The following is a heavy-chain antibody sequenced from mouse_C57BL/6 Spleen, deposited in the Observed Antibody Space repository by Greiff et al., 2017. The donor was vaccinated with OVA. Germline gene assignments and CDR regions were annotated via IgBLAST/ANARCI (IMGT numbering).Heavy chain of an antibody. V-gene: IGHV10-1*01. J-gene: IGHJ3*01. CDR1: GFSFNTYA. CDR3: VRMGIYYGYDEAWFAY. D-gene: IGHD2-2*01. Sequence: DAGGGLVQPKGSLKLSCAASGFSFNTYAMNWVRQAPGKGLEWVARIRSKSNNYATYYADSVKDRFTISRDDSESMLYLQMNNLKNEDTAMYYCVRMGIYYGYDEAWFAYWGQGTLVTVSA. CDR2: IRSKSNNYAT.